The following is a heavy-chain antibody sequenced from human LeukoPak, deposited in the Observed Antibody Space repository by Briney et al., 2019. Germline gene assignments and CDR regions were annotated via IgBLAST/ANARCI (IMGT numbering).Heavy chain of an antibody. CDR3: ARGRGVVHRDWFDS. CDR1: DESFNENY. V-gene: IGHV4-34*01. Sequence: SETLSLTCAVYDESFNENYWTWIRRPPGKGLEWIGEINHSGSTNYNPSLKSRVTMSIDTSKNQFSLNLESVTAADTAVYYCARGRGVVHRDWFDSWGQGTLVIVSS. D-gene: IGHD3-22*01. J-gene: IGHJ5*01. CDR2: INHSGST.